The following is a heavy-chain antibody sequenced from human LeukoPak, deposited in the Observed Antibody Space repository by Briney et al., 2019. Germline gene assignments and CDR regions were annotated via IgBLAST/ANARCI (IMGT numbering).Heavy chain of an antibody. CDR2: IWYGGSNK. D-gene: IGHD3-10*01. CDR1: GFTFSSHG. CDR3: ARDSQPGSPIPRIRFDP. J-gene: IGHJ5*02. V-gene: IGHV3-33*01. Sequence: GGSLRLSCAASGFTFSSHGMHWVRQAPGKGLEWVAIIWYGGSNKYYADSVKGRFTISRDNSKNTLYLQMNSLRAEDTAVYYCARDSQPGSPIPRIRFDPWGQGTLVTVSS.